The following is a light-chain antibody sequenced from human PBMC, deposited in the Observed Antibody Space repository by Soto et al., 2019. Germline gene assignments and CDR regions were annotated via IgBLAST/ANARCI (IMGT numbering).Light chain of an antibody. CDR3: SAYAGSNNLV. CDR2: EVT. Sequence: QSALTQPPSASGSPGQSVTLSCTGASSDVGGYNYVSWCQQHPGKAPKLMIYEVTKRPSGVPDRFSGSKSGNTASLTVSGLQAEDKADYYCSAYAGSNNLVFGGGTKLTVL. CDR1: SSDVGGYNY. J-gene: IGLJ3*02. V-gene: IGLV2-8*01.